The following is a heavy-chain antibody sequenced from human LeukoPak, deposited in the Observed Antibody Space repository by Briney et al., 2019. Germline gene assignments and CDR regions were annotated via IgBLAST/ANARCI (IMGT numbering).Heavy chain of an antibody. Sequence: GASVKVSCKASGYTFTGYYMHWVRQAPGQGLEWMGWINPNSGGTNYAQKFQGRVTMTRDTSISTAYMELRSLRSDDTAVYYCARVKGYCSSTSCYAPIGYWGQGTLVTVSS. V-gene: IGHV1-2*02. CDR3: ARVKGYCSSTSCYAPIGY. CDR1: GYTFTGYY. J-gene: IGHJ4*02. D-gene: IGHD2-2*01. CDR2: INPNSGGT.